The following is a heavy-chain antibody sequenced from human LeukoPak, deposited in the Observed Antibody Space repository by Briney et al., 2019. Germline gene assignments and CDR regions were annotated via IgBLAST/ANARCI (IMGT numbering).Heavy chain of an antibody. CDR2: IKQDGSEK. J-gene: IGHJ5*02. Sequence: PGGSLRLSCAASGSTFSSYWMSWVRQAPGKGLEWVANIKQDGSEKYYVDSVKGRFTISRDNAKNSLYLQMNSLRAEDTAVYCCARDWKTTVTKGNWFDPWGQGTLVTVSS. V-gene: IGHV3-7*05. CDR3: ARDWKTTVTKGNWFDP. CDR1: GSTFSSYW. D-gene: IGHD4-17*01.